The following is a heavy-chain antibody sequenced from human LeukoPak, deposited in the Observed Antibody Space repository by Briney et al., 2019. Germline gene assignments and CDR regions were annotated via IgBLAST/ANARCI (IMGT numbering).Heavy chain of an antibody. Sequence: QPGGSLRLSCAASGFTFSSYAMSWVRQAPGRGLEWVSAISGSGGSTYYADSVKGRFTISRDNSKNTLYLQMNSLRAEDTAVYYCAKTIVGANLFDYWGQGTLVTVSS. CDR2: ISGSGGST. D-gene: IGHD1-26*01. V-gene: IGHV3-23*01. J-gene: IGHJ4*02. CDR1: GFTFSSYA. CDR3: AKTIVGANLFDY.